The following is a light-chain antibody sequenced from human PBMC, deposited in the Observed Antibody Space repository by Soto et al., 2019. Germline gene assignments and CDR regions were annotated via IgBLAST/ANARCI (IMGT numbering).Light chain of an antibody. CDR3: QQYNSYSPA. CDR1: QSISSW. CDR2: DAS. J-gene: IGKJ1*01. Sequence: DIQMTQSPSTLSASVGDRVTITCRASQSISSWLAWYQQKPGKAPKLPIYDASSLESGVPSRFSGSGSGTEFTLTISSLQPDDFATYYCQQYNSYSPAFGQGTKVDSK. V-gene: IGKV1-5*01.